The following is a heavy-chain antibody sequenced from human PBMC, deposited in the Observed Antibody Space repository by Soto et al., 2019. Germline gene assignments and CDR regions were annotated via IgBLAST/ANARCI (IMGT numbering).Heavy chain of an antibody. J-gene: IGHJ4*02. D-gene: IGHD3-3*01. V-gene: IGHV1-18*01. CDR3: ARVKRDYDFWSGPLHYYFDY. CDR2: ISAYNGNT. CDR1: GYTFTSYG. Sequence: ASVKVSCKASGYTFTSYGISWVRQAPGQGLEWMGWISAYNGNTNHAQKLQGRVTMTTDTSTSTAYMELRSLRSEDTAVYYCARVKRDYDFWSGPLHYYFDYWGQGTLVTVSS.